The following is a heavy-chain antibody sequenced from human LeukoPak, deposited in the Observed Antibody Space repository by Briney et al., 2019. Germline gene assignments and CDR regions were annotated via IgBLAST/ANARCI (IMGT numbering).Heavy chain of an antibody. CDR1: GFTCSSYA. Sequence: GGSLRLSCAASGFTCSSYAMSWVRQAPGKGLEWVSAISGSGGSTYYADSVKGRFTISRDNSKNTLYLQMNSLRAEDTAVYYCASSDYDFWSGKLSGFDPWGQGTLVTVSS. D-gene: IGHD3-3*01. CDR2: ISGSGGST. V-gene: IGHV3-23*01. J-gene: IGHJ5*02. CDR3: ASSDYDFWSGKLSGFDP.